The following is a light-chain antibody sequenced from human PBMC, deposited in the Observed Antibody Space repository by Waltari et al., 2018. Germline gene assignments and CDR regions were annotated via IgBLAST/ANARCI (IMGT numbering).Light chain of an antibody. CDR1: SSDVGGYNY. V-gene: IGLV2-14*01. CDR3: SSYTGSSSVV. J-gene: IGLJ2*01. CDR2: EVS. Sequence: QSALTQPASVSGSPGQSIAISCPGTSSDVGGYNYVSWYQQHPGKAPKVMIYEVSRWPPGVFNRFSGSKSGNTASLTISGLQAEDEADYYCSSYTGSSSVVFGGGTKVTVL.